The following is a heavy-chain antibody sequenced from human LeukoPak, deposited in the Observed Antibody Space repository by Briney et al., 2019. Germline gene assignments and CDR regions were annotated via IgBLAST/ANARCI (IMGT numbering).Heavy chain of an antibody. V-gene: IGHV3-53*01. CDR1: GFTVSSNS. Sequence: GGSLRLSCTVSGFTVSSNSMSWVRQAPGKGLEWVSFIYSDNTHYSNSVQGRFTISRDHSKNTLYLQMNSLRAEDTAVYYCARRAGAYSHPYDYWGQGTLVTVSS. CDR3: ARRAGAYSHPYDY. J-gene: IGHJ4*02. CDR2: IYSDNT. D-gene: IGHD4/OR15-4a*01.